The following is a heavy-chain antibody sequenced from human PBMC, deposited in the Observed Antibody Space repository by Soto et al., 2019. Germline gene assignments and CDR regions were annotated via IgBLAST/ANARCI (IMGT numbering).Heavy chain of an antibody. D-gene: IGHD6-13*01. V-gene: IGHV3-30-3*01. J-gene: IGHJ4*02. CDR1: GFTFSSYA. CDR3: ASSPNDWNQQLVLNYFDY. CDR2: ISYDGSNK. Sequence: VQLVESGGGVVQPGRSLRLSCAASGFTFSSYAMHWVRQAPGKGLEWVAVISYDGSNKYYADSVKGRFTISRDNSKNTLYLQMNSLRAEDTAVYYCASSPNDWNQQLVLNYFDYWGQGTLVTVSS.